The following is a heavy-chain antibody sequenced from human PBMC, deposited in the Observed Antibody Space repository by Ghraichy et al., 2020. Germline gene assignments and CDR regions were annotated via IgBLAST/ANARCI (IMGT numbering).Heavy chain of an antibody. J-gene: IGHJ6*03. D-gene: IGHD6-6*01. CDR1: GGSISSYY. Sequence: SETLSLTCTVSGGSISSYYWSWIRQPPGKGLEWIGYIYYSGSTNYNPSLKSRVTISVDTSKNQFSLKLSSVTAADTAVYYCARDVADSSSIWGQDYYYYMDVWGKGTTVTVSS. CDR2: IYYSGST. V-gene: IGHV4-59*01. CDR3: ARDVADSSSIWGQDYYYYMDV.